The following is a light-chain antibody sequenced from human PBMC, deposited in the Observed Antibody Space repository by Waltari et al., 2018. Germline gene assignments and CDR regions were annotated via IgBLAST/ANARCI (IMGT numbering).Light chain of an antibody. CDR1: SGHSSYA. CDR2: LNSDGSH. V-gene: IGLV4-69*01. J-gene: IGLJ6*01. Sequence: QPVLTQSPSASASLGASVKLTCTLSSGHSSYAIAWHQQQQGKAPRYLMRLNSDGSHSKGDGIPDRFSGSSSGAERYLTISNLQSEDEADYYCQTCDTGIHVFGSGTKLTVL. CDR3: QTCDTGIHV.